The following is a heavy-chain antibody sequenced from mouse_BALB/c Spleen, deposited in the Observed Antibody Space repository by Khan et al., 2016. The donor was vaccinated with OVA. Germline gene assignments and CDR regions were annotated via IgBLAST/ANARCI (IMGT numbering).Heavy chain of an antibody. D-gene: IGHD2-1*01. CDR1: GYTFTTYW. CDR2: INPSTGYT. CDR3: ARRGVYGIFAY. V-gene: IGHV1-7*01. Sequence: QVQLKESGAELAKPGASVEMSCKASGYTFTTYWMHWVKQRPGQGLDWIGYINPSTGYTEYNQKFKDKATLTADKSSSTAYMQLNSLTSEDSAVYYCARRGVYGIFAYWGQGTLVTVSA. J-gene: IGHJ3*01.